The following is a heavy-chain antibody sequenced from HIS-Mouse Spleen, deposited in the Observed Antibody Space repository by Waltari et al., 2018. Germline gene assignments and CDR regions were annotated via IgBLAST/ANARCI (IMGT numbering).Heavy chain of an antibody. CDR1: GFTFSSYG. Sequence: QVQLVESGGGVVQPGRSLRLSCAASGFTFSSYGMHWVRQAPGKGLDWVAVISYDGSNKYYADSGKGRVTISRDNSKNTLYLQMNSLRAEDTAVYYCAKDKHHAFDYWGQGTLVTVSS. CDR3: AKDKHHAFDY. V-gene: IGHV3-30*18. CDR2: ISYDGSNK. J-gene: IGHJ4*02.